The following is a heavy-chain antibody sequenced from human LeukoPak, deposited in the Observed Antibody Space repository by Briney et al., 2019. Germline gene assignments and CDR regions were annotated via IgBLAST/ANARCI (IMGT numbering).Heavy chain of an antibody. CDR2: IYYSGST. V-gene: IGHV4-59*08. CDR1: GGSISSYY. D-gene: IGHD5-12*01. Sequence: SETLSLTCTVFGGSISSYYWSWIRQPPGKGLEWIGYIYYSGSTNYNPSLKSRVTISVDTSKNQFSLKLSSVTAADTAVYYCARSLGGGYGLFDYWGQGTLVTVSS. J-gene: IGHJ4*02. CDR3: ARSLGGGYGLFDY.